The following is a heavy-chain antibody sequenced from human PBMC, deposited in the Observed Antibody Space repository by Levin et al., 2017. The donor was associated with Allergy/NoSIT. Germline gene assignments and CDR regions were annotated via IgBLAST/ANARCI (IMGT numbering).Heavy chain of an antibody. CDR1: GGSISSSSYQ. CDR2: IYYSGST. V-gene: IGHV4-39*07. CDR3: ARVLSAISATGPEY. J-gene: IGHJ4*02. Sequence: SETLSLTCTVSGGSISSSSYQWGWIRQPPGKGLEWIGNIYYSGSTSYNPSLKNRVTISIDTSMNQLFLKLPSVTAAETAVYYCARVLSAISATGPEYLGQGILDTVSS. D-gene: IGHD6-13*01.